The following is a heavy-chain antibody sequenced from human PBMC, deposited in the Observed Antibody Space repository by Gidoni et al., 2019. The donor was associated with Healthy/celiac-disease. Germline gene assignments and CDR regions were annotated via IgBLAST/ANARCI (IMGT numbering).Heavy chain of an antibody. Sequence: EVQLVESGGGLVQPGGSLRLSCAASGLTFSSYWMSWVRQAPGQGLEWVANIKQDGSEQYYVDSVKGRFTISRDNAKNSLYLQMNSLRAEDTAVYYCARDDAVGATMVYWGQGTLVTVSS. D-gene: IGHD1-26*01. V-gene: IGHV3-7*01. CDR3: ARDDAVGATMVY. CDR2: IKQDGSEQ. J-gene: IGHJ4*02. CDR1: GLTFSSYW.